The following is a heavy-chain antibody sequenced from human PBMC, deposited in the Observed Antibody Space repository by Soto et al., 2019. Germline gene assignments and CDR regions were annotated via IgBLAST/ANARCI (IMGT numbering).Heavy chain of an antibody. D-gene: IGHD3-3*01. V-gene: IGHV3-48*02. J-gene: IGHJ6*02. CDR2: ISSSSSTI. CDR3: ARATYYDFWSPAAYYGMDV. CDR1: GFTFSSYS. Sequence: GGSLRLSCAASGFTFSSYSMNWVRQAPGKGLEWVSYISSSSSTIYYADSVKGRFTISRDNAKNSLYLQMNSLRDEDTAVYYCARATYYDFWSPAAYYGMDVWGQGTTVTVSS.